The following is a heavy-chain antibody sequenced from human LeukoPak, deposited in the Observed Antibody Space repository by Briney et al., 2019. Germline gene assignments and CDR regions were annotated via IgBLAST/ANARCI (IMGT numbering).Heavy chain of an antibody. CDR3: ARENNYDAFDY. CDR1: GFTFSSYA. Sequence: PGGSLRLSCAASGFTFSSYAMHWVRQAPGKGLEWVAVISYDGSNKYYADSVKGRFTISRDNSKNTLYLQMNSLRAEDTAVYYCARENNYDAFDYWGQGTLVTVSS. CDR2: ISYDGSNK. J-gene: IGHJ4*02. D-gene: IGHD4-11*01. V-gene: IGHV3-30-3*01.